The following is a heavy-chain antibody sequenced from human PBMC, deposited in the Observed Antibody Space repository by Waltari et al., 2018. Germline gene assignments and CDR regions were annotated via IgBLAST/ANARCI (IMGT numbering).Heavy chain of an antibody. Sequence: QVQLVQSGPEVKKPGASVTVSCQASGSSFTDYHLRWVRQTPGQGLEWLGWINPKNGDTSYAQNFLGRVTMTRDTSINTVYMDLSGLRSDDTAVFYCARDPGPIVGAPDYWGQGTLVTVSS. D-gene: IGHD1-26*01. J-gene: IGHJ4*02. V-gene: IGHV1-2*02. CDR3: ARDPGPIVGAPDY. CDR2: INPKNGDT. CDR1: GSSFTDYH.